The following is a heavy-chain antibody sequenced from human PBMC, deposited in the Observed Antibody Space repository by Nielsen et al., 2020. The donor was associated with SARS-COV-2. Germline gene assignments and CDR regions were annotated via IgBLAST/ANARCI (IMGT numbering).Heavy chain of an antibody. D-gene: IGHD3-10*01. CDR2: ISSSSSYI. CDR1: GFTFSSYS. V-gene: IGHV3-21*01. CDR3: AAGRESPYYHYGMDV. J-gene: IGHJ6*02. Sequence: GESLKISCAASGFTFSSYSMNWVRQAPGKGLEWVSSISSSSSYIYYADSVKGRFTISRDNAKNSLYLQMNSLRAEDTAVYYCAAGRESPYYHYGMDVWGQGTTVTVTS.